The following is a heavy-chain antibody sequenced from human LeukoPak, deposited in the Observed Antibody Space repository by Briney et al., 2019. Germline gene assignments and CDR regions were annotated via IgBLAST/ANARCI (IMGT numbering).Heavy chain of an antibody. V-gene: IGHV3-21*01. CDR3: ARVLTEYCTNGVCPNPYYYYYGMDV. Sequence: SGGSLRLSCAASGFTFSSYSMNWVRQAPGKGLEWVSSIRSSSSYIYYADSVKGRFTISRDNAKNSLYLQMNSLRAEDTAVYYCARVLTEYCTNGVCPNPYYYYYGMDVWGQGTTVTVSS. CDR2: IRSSSSYI. D-gene: IGHD2-8*01. CDR1: GFTFSSYS. J-gene: IGHJ6*02.